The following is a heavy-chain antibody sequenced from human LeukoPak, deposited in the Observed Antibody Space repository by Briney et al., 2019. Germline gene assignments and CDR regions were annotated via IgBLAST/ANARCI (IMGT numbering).Heavy chain of an antibody. J-gene: IGHJ4*02. Sequence: ASVTVSFTSSVYTVTIYGISWVRQAPGQGREGMGWISAYNGHTHSAQKFQGRVTMTTDTSTSTAYMELRSLRSDDTATYYCARASAQWSDYWGQGTLVTVSS. CDR1: VYTVTIYG. CDR2: ISAYNGHT. V-gene: IGHV1-18*01. CDR3: ARASAQWSDY. D-gene: IGHD2-15*01.